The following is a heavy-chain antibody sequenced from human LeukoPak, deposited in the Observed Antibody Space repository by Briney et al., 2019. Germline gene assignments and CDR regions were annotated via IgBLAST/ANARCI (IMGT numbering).Heavy chain of an antibody. CDR3: ARVSRDGYQYYFDY. CDR2: SGSA. V-gene: IGHV4-34*01. Sequence: SETLSLTCAVYGGSFSGYYWSWIRQPPGKGLEWIGSSGSAYYNPSLKSRVTISVDTSKNQFSPKLTSVTAADTAVYYCARVSRDGYQYYFDYWGQGSLVTVSS. CDR1: GGSFSGYY. D-gene: IGHD5-24*01. J-gene: IGHJ4*02.